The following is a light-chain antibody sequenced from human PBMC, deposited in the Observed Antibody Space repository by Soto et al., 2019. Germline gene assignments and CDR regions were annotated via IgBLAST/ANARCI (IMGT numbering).Light chain of an antibody. J-gene: IGLJ3*02. V-gene: IGLV1-40*01. CDR1: RSNIGAGYN. CDR3: QSYDSSLSGWL. Sequence: QAVVTQPPSVSGAPGQRVTISCTGSRSNIGAGYNVHWYQQVPGTAPKLLIYGDSNRPSGVPDRFSGSKSGTSASLAITGLQAEDEADYYCQSYDSSLSGWLFGGGTKLTVL. CDR2: GDS.